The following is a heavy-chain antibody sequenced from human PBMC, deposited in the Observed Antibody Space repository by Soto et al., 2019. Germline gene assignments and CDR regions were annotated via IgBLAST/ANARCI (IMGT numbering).Heavy chain of an antibody. Sequence: ASVKVSCKASGYTFTSYAMHWVRQAPGQRLEWMGWINAGNGNTKYSQKFQGRVTITRDTSASTAYMELSSLRSEDTAVYYCARGGRTGTLLDAFDIWGQGTMVTVSS. CDR3: ARGGRTGTLLDAFDI. J-gene: IGHJ3*02. CDR1: GYTFTSYA. V-gene: IGHV1-3*01. D-gene: IGHD1-1*01. CDR2: INAGNGNT.